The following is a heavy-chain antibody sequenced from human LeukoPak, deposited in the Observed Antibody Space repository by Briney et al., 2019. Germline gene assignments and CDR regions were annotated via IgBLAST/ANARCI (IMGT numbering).Heavy chain of an antibody. V-gene: IGHV3-21*04. CDR2: ISGSGGST. J-gene: IGHJ3*02. CDR3: ARDIVLIAVAVRGSFDI. Sequence: GGSLRLSCAASRFTFSSYSMNWVRQAPGKGLEWVSAISGSGGSTYYADSVKGRFTISRDNAKNSLYLQMNSLRAEDTALYYCARDIVLIAVAVRGSFDIWGQGTMVTVSS. D-gene: IGHD6-19*01. CDR1: RFTFSSYS.